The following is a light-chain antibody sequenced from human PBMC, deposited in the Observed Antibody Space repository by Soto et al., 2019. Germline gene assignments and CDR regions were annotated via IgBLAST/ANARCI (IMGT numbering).Light chain of an antibody. V-gene: IGKV4-1*01. Sequence: DIVMTQSPDSLAVSLGERATINCKSSQSVLDSSNNINYLAWYQQKPGQPPKLLIYWASTRESGVPDRFSGNGSATDFTLTISSLQAEDVAVHYCQQYYGLQTFGQGTKVEIK. CDR2: WAS. J-gene: IGKJ1*01. CDR1: QSVLDSSNNINY. CDR3: QQYYGLQT.